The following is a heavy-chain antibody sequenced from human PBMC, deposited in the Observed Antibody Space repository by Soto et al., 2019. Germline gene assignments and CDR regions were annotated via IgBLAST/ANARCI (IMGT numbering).Heavy chain of an antibody. Sequence: QVQLVQSGAEVKKPGSSVKVSCRASGGTFSSYAVSWVRQAPGQGLEWMGVIIPLLGTPKYAPKFQDRVSITADGSATTAYMELSSLRSDDTAVYYCARESSSPNYYYYGMDIWGQGTMVTVSS. CDR2: IIPLLGTP. V-gene: IGHV1-69*01. D-gene: IGHD6-6*01. CDR1: GGTFSSYA. CDR3: ARESSSPNYYYYGMDI. J-gene: IGHJ6*02.